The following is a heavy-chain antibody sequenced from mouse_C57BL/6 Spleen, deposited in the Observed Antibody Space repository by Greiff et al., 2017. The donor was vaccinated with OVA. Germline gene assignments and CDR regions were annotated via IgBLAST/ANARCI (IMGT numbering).Heavy chain of an antibody. CDR3: TNSNYVYYAMDY. J-gene: IGHJ4*01. CDR1: GFTFSSYA. V-gene: IGHV5-9-1*02. Sequence: EVKLMESGEGLVKPGGSLKLSCAASGFTFSSYAMSWVRQTPEKRLEWVAYISSGGEYIYYADTVKGRFTISRDNARNTLYLQMSSLKSEDTAMYYCTNSNYVYYAMDYWGQGTSVTVSS. CDR2: ISSGGEYI. D-gene: IGHD2-5*01.